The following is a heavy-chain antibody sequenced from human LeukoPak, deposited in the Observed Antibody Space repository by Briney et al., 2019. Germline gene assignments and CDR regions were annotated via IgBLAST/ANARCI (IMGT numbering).Heavy chain of an antibody. CDR1: GFTFSSYG. Sequence: GGSLRLSCAASGFTFSSYGMHWVRQAPGKGLEWVAVISYDGSNKYYADSVKGGFTISRDNSKNTLYLQMNSLRAEATAVYYCAKDLNPGPVVAATGDYWGQGTLVTVSS. V-gene: IGHV3-30*18. J-gene: IGHJ4*02. D-gene: IGHD2-15*01. CDR3: AKDLNPGPVVAATGDY. CDR2: ISYDGSNK.